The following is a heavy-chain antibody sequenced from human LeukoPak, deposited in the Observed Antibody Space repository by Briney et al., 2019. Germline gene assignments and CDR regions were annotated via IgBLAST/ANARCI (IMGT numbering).Heavy chain of an antibody. CDR2: INPNSGGT. D-gene: IGHD1-26*01. J-gene: IGHJ4*02. CDR3: ARDKSKWELLPGN. CDR1: GYTFTGYY. Sequence: PVASVKVSCKASGYTFTGYYMHWLRQAPGQGLEWMGWINPNSGGTNYAQKFQGRVTMTRDTSISTAYMELSRLRSDDTAVYYCARDKSKWELLPGNWGQGTLVTVSS. V-gene: IGHV1-2*02.